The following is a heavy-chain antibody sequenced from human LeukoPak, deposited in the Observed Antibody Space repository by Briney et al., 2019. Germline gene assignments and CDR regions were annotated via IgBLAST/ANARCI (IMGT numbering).Heavy chain of an antibody. CDR2: IYYSGNT. Sequence: KSSETLSLTCSVSGGSISSSSFYWGWIRQPPGKGLEWIGTIYYSGNTFYNPSLKSRVTISVDTSENQFSMKLTSVTATDTAMYYCARDYSGAGTVGATSGYWGQGTLVIVSS. V-gene: IGHV4-39*02. J-gene: IGHJ4*02. CDR1: GGSISSSSFY. D-gene: IGHD1-26*01. CDR3: ARDYSGAGTVGATSGY.